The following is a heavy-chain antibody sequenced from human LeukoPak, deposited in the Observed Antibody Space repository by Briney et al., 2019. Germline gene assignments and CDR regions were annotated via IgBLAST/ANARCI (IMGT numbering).Heavy chain of an antibody. CDR2: IYYSGST. V-gene: IGHV4-59*01. CDR3: ARGGIAAAAYYFDY. D-gene: IGHD6-13*01. Sequence: SETLSLICTVSGGSISSYYWSWIRQPPGKGLEWIGYIYYSGSTNYNPSLKSRVTISVDTSKNQFSLKLSSVTAADTAVYYCARGGIAAAAYYFDYWGQGTLVTVSS. J-gene: IGHJ4*02. CDR1: GGSISSYY.